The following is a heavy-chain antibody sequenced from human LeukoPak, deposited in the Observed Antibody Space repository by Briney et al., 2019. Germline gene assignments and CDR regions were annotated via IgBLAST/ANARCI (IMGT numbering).Heavy chain of an antibody. CDR3: ARNGYSGYGFDY. CDR1: GGSISSSNW. D-gene: IGHD5-12*01. V-gene: IGHV4-4*02. J-gene: IGHJ4*02. CDR2: FHHSGST. Sequence: SGTLSLTCAVSGGSISSSNWWSWVRQPPGKGLEWIGEFHHSGSTNYNPSLKSRVTISVDKSKDQFSPKLSSVTAADTAVYYCARNGYSGYGFDYWGQGTLVTVSS.